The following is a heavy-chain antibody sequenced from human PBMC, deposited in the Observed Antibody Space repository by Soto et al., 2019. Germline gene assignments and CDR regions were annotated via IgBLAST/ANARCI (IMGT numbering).Heavy chain of an antibody. V-gene: IGHV3-7*05. D-gene: IGHD6-13*01. J-gene: IGHJ4*02. Sequence: GGSLRLSCAASGFTFSSYWMSWVRQAPGKGLEWVANIKQDGSEKYYVDSVKGRFTISRDNAKNSLYLQMNSLRAEDTAVYYCASGVAAAGTNYFDYWGQGTLVTVSS. CDR2: IKQDGSEK. CDR3: ASGVAAAGTNYFDY. CDR1: GFTFSSYW.